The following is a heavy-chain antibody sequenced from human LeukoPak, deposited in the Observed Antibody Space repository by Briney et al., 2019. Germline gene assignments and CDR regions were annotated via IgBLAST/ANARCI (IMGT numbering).Heavy chain of an antibody. Sequence: GGSLRLSCAASGFTLSSYSMNWVRQAPGKGLEWVSYISSGSSTIYYADSVKGRFTISRDNAKNSLYLQMNSLRAEDTALYYCATDWPTTMGNYWGQGTLVTVSS. CDR2: ISSGSSTI. CDR3: ATDWPTTMGNY. V-gene: IGHV3-48*01. D-gene: IGHD5-18*01. CDR1: GFTLSSYS. J-gene: IGHJ4*02.